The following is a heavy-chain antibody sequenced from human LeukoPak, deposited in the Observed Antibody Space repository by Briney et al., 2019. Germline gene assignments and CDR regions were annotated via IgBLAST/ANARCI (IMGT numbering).Heavy chain of an antibody. J-gene: IGHJ5*01. CDR1: GGSISSYH. Sequence: SSETLSLTCTVSGGSISSYHWIWIRQPAGQGLEWIGRINSNGDTAYNPSLKSRATVSLDMTNNQSTLKLSSVTAADTAVYYCARDRGLDGSDQLDSWGPGTLVTVSS. CDR3: ARDRGLDGSDQLDS. V-gene: IGHV4-4*07. D-gene: IGHD3-10*01. CDR2: INSNGDT.